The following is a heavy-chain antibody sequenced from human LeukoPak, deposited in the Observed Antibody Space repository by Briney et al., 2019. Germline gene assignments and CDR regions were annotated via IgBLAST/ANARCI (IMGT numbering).Heavy chain of an antibody. Sequence: GESLKISCAASGFTFSSYGMHWVRQAPGKGLEWVAVIWYDGSNKYYADSVKGRFTISRDNSKNTLYLQMNSLRAEDTAVYYCAKDLGGGDVNWFDPWGQGTLVTVSS. CDR2: IWYDGSNK. CDR3: AKDLGGGDVNWFDP. V-gene: IGHV3-33*06. J-gene: IGHJ5*02. D-gene: IGHD1-26*01. CDR1: GFTFSSYG.